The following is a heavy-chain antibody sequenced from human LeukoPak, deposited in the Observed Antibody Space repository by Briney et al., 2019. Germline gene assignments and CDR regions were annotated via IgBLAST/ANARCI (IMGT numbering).Heavy chain of an antibody. CDR2: IYYSGST. Sequence: SETLSLTCTVSGGSISSYYWSWIRQPPGKGLEWIGYIYYSGSTNYNPSLKSRVSISVDTSKNQFSLKLSSVTAADTAVYYCARVKSYYYYYMDVWGKGTTVTVSS. J-gene: IGHJ6*03. CDR1: GGSISSYY. CDR3: ARVKSYYYYYMDV. V-gene: IGHV4-59*12.